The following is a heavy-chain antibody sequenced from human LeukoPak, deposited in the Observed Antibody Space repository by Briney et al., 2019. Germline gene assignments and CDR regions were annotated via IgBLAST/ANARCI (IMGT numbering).Heavy chain of an antibody. D-gene: IGHD6-19*01. Sequence: GGSLRLSCAASGFTFSGYCMNWVRQAPGKGLEWVSSTSTSSSYIYYADSVKGRFTISRDNAKNSLYLQMNSLRAEDTAVYYCARDLGYSSGPNYWGQGTRVTVSS. J-gene: IGHJ4*02. CDR1: GFTFSGYC. V-gene: IGHV3-21*01. CDR2: TSTSSSYI. CDR3: ARDLGYSSGPNY.